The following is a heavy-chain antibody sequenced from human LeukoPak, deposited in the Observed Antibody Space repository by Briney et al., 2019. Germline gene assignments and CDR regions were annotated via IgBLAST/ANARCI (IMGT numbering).Heavy chain of an antibody. CDR2: IYNSGST. J-gene: IGHJ4*02. Sequence: PSETLSLTCTVSGGSSGTYSWNWIRQPPGKGLEWIGYIYNSGSTNYNPSLSGRVTISVDTSKNQFSLKLNSVTAADTAVYYCASRSGGDYWGQGTLVTVSS. D-gene: IGHD6-19*01. V-gene: IGHV4-59*08. CDR1: GGSSGTYS. CDR3: ASRSGGDY.